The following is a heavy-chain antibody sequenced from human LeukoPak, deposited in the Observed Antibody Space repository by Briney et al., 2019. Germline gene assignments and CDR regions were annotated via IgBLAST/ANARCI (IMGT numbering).Heavy chain of an antibody. CDR2: LYYSGST. V-gene: IGHV4-59*08. CDR3: ASLDRWFDP. J-gene: IGHJ5*02. CDR1: GVSISGSY. Sequence: SETLSLTCTVSGVSISGSYWSWIRQPPGKGLQWIGDLYYSGSTIYNPSLKSRVTISVDTSKSQISLRLTSVTAADTACYYCASLDRWFDPWGQGTLVTVSS.